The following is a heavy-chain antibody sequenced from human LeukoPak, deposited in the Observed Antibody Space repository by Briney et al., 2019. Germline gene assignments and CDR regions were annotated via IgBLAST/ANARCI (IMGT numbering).Heavy chain of an antibody. CDR3: ATEKIPDEHRGAFDV. CDR1: GFTVSSNF. V-gene: IGHV3-53*01. Sequence: GGSLRLSCAASGFTVSSNFMSWVRQVPGKGLEWVSAIYSGGTTHYAESVKGRFTISRDNSKNTLYLQMNSLRVEGTAVYYCATEKIPDEHRGAFDVWGQGTMVTVSS. CDR2: IYSGGTT. D-gene: IGHD2-21*01. J-gene: IGHJ3*01.